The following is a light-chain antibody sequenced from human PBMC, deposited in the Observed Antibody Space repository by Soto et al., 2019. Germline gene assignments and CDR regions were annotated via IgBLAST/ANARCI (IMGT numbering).Light chain of an antibody. V-gene: IGKV3-15*01. Sequence: IVMTQSPATLSVSPGERATLSCRASQSVSSNLAWYQQKPGQAPRLLIYGASNRATGIPARFSGSGTGTEFTLIISSLQAEDFAVYYCQQYNNWPPWIAFGQGTRLEIK. CDR3: QQYNNWPPWIA. J-gene: IGKJ5*01. CDR1: QSVSSN. CDR2: GAS.